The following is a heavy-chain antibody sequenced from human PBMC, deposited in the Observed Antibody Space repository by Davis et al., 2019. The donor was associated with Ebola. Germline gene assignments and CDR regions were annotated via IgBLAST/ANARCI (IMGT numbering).Heavy chain of an antibody. V-gene: IGHV4-34*01. CDR2: INHSGST. CDR1: GGSFSGYY. D-gene: IGHD3-22*01. Sequence: SQTLSLTCAVYGGSFSGYYWSWIRQPPGKGLEWIGEINHSGSTNYNPSLKSRVTISVDTSKNQFSLKLSSVTAADTAVYYCARGSRITMIVVSRLGGMDVWGKGTTVTVSS. J-gene: IGHJ6*04. CDR3: ARGSRITMIVVSRLGGMDV.